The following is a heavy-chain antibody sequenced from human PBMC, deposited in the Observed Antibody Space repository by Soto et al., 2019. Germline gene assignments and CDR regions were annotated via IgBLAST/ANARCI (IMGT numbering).Heavy chain of an antibody. CDR1: GFTFTSSA. D-gene: IGHD3-22*01. V-gene: IGHV1-58*01. J-gene: IGHJ4*02. Sequence: QMQLVQSGPEVKKPGTSVKVSCKASGFTFTSSAVQWVRQARGQRLEWIGWIVVGSGNTNYAQKFQERVTITRDMSTSTAYMELSSLRSEDTAVYYCAAVYYYDSSGYSPHVGYWGQGTPVTVSS. CDR2: IVVGSGNT. CDR3: AAVYYYDSSGYSPHVGY.